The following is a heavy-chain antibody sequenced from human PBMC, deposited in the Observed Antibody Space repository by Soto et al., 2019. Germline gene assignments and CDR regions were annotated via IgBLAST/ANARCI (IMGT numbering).Heavy chain of an antibody. V-gene: IGHV1-69*12. CDR2: IIPIFGTA. J-gene: IGHJ3*02. D-gene: IGHD5-18*01. CDR3: ARDHTAMVTRAKYLVAFDI. CDR1: GGTFSSYA. Sequence: QVQLVQSGAEVKKPGSSVKVSCKASGGTFSSYAISWVRQAPGQGLEWMGGIIPIFGTANYAQKFQGRVTITADESTSTAYMELSSLRSEDTAVYYCARDHTAMVTRAKYLVAFDIWGQGTMVTVSS.